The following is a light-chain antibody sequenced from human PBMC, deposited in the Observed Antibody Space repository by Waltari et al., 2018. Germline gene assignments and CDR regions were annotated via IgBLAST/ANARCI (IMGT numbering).Light chain of an antibody. J-gene: IGKJ5*01. CDR3: QQLKSYPIT. CDR1: QSITSR. Sequence: DIQMTQSPSSLSASVGDRVTITCRASQSITSRLNWYQQKPGKAPKLLFYAASTLQSGVPSRFSGSGSGTDFTLTISSLQPEDFATYYCQQLKSYPITFGQGTRLEIK. CDR2: AAS. V-gene: IGKV1-9*01.